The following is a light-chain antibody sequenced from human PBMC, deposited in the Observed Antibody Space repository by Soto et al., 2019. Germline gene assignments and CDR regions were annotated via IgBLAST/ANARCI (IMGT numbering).Light chain of an antibody. V-gene: IGKV3-15*01. J-gene: IGKJ1*01. Sequence: EIGRTQSTATLSVSTGERAALSCRASQSVSSNLAWYQQKPGQAPRLLIYGASTRATGIPARFSGSGSGTEFTLTISILQSEDSAVYCCQQYNHCPWTFGQGTKVDIK. CDR1: QSVSSN. CDR2: GAS. CDR3: QQYNHCPWT.